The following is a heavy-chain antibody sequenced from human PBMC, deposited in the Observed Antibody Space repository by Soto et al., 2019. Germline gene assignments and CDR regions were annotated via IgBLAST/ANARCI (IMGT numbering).Heavy chain of an antibody. CDR3: ASAEVTGTEGLDF. Sequence: GASVKVSCKASGYTFSGFYMHWVRQAPGQGLEWMGWINPNSGGTKSAEKFQGRVTMTRDTSISTAYMELSRLTSDDTAVYYCASAEVTGTEGLDFWGQGTQVTVSS. CDR2: INPNSGGT. CDR1: GYTFSGFY. V-gene: IGHV1-2*02. D-gene: IGHD6-19*01. J-gene: IGHJ4*02.